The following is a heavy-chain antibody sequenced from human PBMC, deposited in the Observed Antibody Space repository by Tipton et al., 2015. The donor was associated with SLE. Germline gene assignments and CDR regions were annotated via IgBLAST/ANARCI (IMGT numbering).Heavy chain of an antibody. CDR3: ARLREGAPPFDY. Sequence: TLSLTCTVSDGSISDYYWTWIRQPAGEGLEWIGRIYASGSTNYNPSLRSRAAMSVDASKSHFSLKLTSVTAADTAVYYCARLREGAPPFDYWGQGTLVTVSS. CDR2: IYASGST. CDR1: DGSISDYY. D-gene: IGHD3-16*01. J-gene: IGHJ4*02. V-gene: IGHV4-4*07.